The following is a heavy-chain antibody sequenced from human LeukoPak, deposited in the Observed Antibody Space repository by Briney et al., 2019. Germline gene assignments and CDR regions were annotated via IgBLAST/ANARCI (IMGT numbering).Heavy chain of an antibody. Sequence: SVKVSCKASGYTFTSYYMHWVRQAPGQGLEWMGGIIPIFGTANYAQKFQGRVTITADESTSTAYMELSSLRSEDTAVYYCARANTPHYYDSSGRFDDWGQGTLVTVSS. CDR3: ARANTPHYYDSSGRFDD. CDR2: IIPIFGTA. D-gene: IGHD3-22*01. V-gene: IGHV1-69*13. J-gene: IGHJ4*02. CDR1: GYTFTSYY.